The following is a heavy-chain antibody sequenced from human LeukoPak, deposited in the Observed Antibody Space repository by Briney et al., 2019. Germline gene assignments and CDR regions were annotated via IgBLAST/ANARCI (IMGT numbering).Heavy chain of an antibody. J-gene: IGHJ4*02. CDR3: ARDRRQRGYHYYFDS. CDR1: GFTFSSYE. Sequence: GGSLRLSCAASGFTFSSYEMNWVRQAPGKGLEWVSYISSSGSTIYYADSMKGRFTISRDNAKDSLYLQMNSLRAEDAAVYYCARDRRQRGYHYYFDSWGQGTLVTVSS. CDR2: ISSSGSTI. D-gene: IGHD2-2*01. V-gene: IGHV3-48*03.